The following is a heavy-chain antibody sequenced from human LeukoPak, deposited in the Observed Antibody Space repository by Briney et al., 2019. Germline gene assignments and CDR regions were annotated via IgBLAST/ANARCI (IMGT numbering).Heavy chain of an antibody. Sequence: SETLSLTCTVSGDSISSYYWSWIRQPAGKGLEWIGRIYSSGRTNYNPSLKSRVTMSVDTSKSQFSLKLTSVTAADTAVYYCAGLSWEVRGVNDCWGQGTLVTVSS. V-gene: IGHV4-4*07. J-gene: IGHJ4*02. CDR1: GDSISSYY. CDR2: IYSSGRT. D-gene: IGHD3-10*01. CDR3: AGLSWEVRGVNDC.